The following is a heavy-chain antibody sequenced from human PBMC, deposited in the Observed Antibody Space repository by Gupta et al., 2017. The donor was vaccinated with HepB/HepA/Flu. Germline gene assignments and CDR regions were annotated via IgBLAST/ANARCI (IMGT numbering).Heavy chain of an antibody. J-gene: IGHJ5*02. Sequence: QVQLQESGPGLFKLSATLSLTCTVSGGSISDNGYYWAWIRQPPGKGLEWIGSIYYSGSTNDNPPLKSRVTMWVETSKTQYPLGLRSVNDADTAVYYCARRQVVLSWLDPGCQGTLVTVSS. D-gene: IGHD2-21*01. V-gene: IGHV4-39*01. CDR2: IYYSGST. CDR3: ARRQVVLSWLDP. CDR1: GGSISDNGYY.